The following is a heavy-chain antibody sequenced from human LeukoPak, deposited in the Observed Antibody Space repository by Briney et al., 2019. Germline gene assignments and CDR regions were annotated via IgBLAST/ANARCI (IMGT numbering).Heavy chain of an antibody. Sequence: GGSLRLSCAASGFTLSSYSMYWVRQAPGKGLEWVSSISSSSSYIYYADSVKGRFTISRDNAKNSLYLQMNSLRAEDTAVYYCARCLGATRCAFDIWGQGTMVTVSS. D-gene: IGHD1-26*01. V-gene: IGHV3-21*01. CDR2: ISSSSSYI. J-gene: IGHJ3*02. CDR3: ARCLGATRCAFDI. CDR1: GFTLSSYS.